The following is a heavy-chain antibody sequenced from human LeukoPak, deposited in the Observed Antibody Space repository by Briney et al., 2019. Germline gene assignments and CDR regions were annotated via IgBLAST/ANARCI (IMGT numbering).Heavy chain of an antibody. J-gene: IGHJ3*02. CDR2: IWYDGSNK. D-gene: IGHD2-15*01. CDR3: ARGCSGGSCYSDAFDI. Sequence: GGSLRLSCAASGFTFSSYGMHWVRQAPGKGLEWVAVIWYDGSNKYYADSVKGRFTISRDNSKNTLYLRMNSLRAEDTAVYYCARGCSGGSCYSDAFDIWGQGTMVTVSS. CDR1: GFTFSSYG. V-gene: IGHV3-33*01.